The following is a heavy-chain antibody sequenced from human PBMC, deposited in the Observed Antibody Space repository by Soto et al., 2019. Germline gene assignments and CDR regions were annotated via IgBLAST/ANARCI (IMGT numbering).Heavy chain of an antibody. CDR2: IYHSGST. Sequence: SETLSLTCTVSGGSISNYYWTWIRQPPGKGLEWIGYIYHSGSTYYNPSLKSRVTISVDTSKNQFSLKLSSVTAADTAVYYCARVPAPWGQGTLVTVSS. J-gene: IGHJ5*02. CDR3: ARVPAP. V-gene: IGHV4-59*12. CDR1: GGSISNYY.